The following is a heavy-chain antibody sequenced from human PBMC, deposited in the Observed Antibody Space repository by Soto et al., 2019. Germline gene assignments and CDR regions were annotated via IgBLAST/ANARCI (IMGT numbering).Heavy chain of an antibody. CDR3: ARYDSSGYH. CDR1: GGSFSGYY. V-gene: IGHV4-34*01. J-gene: IGHJ5*02. D-gene: IGHD3-22*01. CDR2: INHSGST. Sequence: SETLSLTCAFYGGSFSGYYWSWIRQPPGKGLEWIGEINHSGSTNYNPSLKSRVTISVDTSKNQFSLKLSSVTAADTAVYYCARYDSSGYHWGQGTLVTVSS.